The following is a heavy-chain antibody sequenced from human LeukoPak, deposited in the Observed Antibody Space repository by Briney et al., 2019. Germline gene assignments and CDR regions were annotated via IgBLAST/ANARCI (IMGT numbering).Heavy chain of an antibody. J-gene: IGHJ4*02. Sequence: PGRSLRLSRAASGFTFDDYAMHWVRQAPGKGLEWVSGISWNSGSIGYADSVKGRFTISRDNAKNSLYLQMNSLRAEDTALYYCAKDHHFLTGYYLDYWGQGALVTVSS. D-gene: IGHD3/OR15-3a*01. CDR1: GFTFDDYA. CDR3: AKDHHFLTGYYLDY. V-gene: IGHV3-9*01. CDR2: ISWNSGSI.